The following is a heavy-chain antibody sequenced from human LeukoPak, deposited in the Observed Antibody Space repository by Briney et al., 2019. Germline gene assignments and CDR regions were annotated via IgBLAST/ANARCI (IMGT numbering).Heavy chain of an antibody. CDR3: AKDTAIIAQNAFDI. Sequence: PGRSLRLSCAASGFTFDDYAMHWVRQAPGKGLEWVSGISWNSGSIGYADSVKGRFTISRDNAKNSLYLQMNSLRAEGTALYYCAKDTAIIAQNAFDIWGQGTMVTVSS. V-gene: IGHV3-9*01. CDR2: ISWNSGSI. J-gene: IGHJ3*02. CDR1: GFTFDDYA.